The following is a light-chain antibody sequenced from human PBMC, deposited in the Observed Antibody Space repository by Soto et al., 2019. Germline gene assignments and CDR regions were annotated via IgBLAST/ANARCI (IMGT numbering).Light chain of an antibody. CDR2: GAS. CDR1: QSVSSHD. V-gene: IGKV3-20*01. CDR3: QQYGSSPRT. Sequence: EIVLTQSPGTLSLSPGERATLSCRACQSVSSHDLAWYQLKPGQAPRLLIYGASSRATGIPDRFSGSGSGTDFTLTISSLDPEDFAVYFCQQYGSSPRTFGQGTKVDI. J-gene: IGKJ1*01.